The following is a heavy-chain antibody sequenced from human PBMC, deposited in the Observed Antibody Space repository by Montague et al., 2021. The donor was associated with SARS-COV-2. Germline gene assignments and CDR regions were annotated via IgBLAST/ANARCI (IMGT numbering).Heavy chain of an antibody. Sequence: SLRLSCAASGFTFSSYEMNWVRQAPGKRLEWVSYISSSGSTIYYADSVKGRFTISRDNSKNTLYLQMNNLRAEDTAVYYCAKEISSSWIASYYGMDVWGQGTTVTVSS. D-gene: IGHD6-13*01. CDR3: AKEISSSWIASYYGMDV. CDR1: GFTFSSYE. V-gene: IGHV3-48*03. J-gene: IGHJ6*02. CDR2: ISSSGSTI.